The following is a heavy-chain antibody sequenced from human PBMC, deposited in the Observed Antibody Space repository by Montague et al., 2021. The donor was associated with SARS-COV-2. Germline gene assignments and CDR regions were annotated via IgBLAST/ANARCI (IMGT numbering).Heavy chain of an antibody. V-gene: IGHV4-39*07. J-gene: IGHJ6*02. D-gene: IGHD6-13*01. CDR1: GGSIGSSSYY. CDR2: IYYSGXT. Sequence: SETLSLTCTVAGGSIGSSSYYWGWIRQPPGKGLEWIGSIYYSGXTXYXXXXKXRVTISVDTSKNQCSLKLSSVTAADTAVYYCARVGRQQLVRLSGMDVWGQGTTVTVSS. CDR3: ARVGRQQLVRLSGMDV.